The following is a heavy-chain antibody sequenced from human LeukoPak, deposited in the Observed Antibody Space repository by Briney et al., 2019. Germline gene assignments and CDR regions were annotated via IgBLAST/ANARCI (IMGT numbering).Heavy chain of an antibody. CDR2: INPSGGST. CDR1: GYTFSDYF. D-gene: IGHD4-23*01. Sequence: GASVKVSCKASGYTFSDYFMHWVRQAPGQGLEWMGIINPSGGSTSYAQKFQGRVTMTRDTSTSTVYMELSSLRSEDTAVYYCAREHYGGNSESAFDYWGQGTLVTVSS. V-gene: IGHV1-46*01. J-gene: IGHJ4*02. CDR3: AREHYGGNSESAFDY.